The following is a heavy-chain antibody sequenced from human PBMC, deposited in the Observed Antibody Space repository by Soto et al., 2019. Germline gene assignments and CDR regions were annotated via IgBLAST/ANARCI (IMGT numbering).Heavy chain of an antibody. CDR2: MNPNSGNT. J-gene: IGHJ6*02. V-gene: IGHV1-8*01. Sequence: ASVKVSCKASGYTFTSYDINCVRQATGQGLEWMGWMNPNSGNTGYAQKFQGRVTMTRNTSISTAYMELSSLRSEDTAVYYCARGFKRRFLEWLFDYGMDVWGQGTTVTVSS. CDR1: GYTFTSYD. CDR3: ARGFKRRFLEWLFDYGMDV. D-gene: IGHD3-3*01.